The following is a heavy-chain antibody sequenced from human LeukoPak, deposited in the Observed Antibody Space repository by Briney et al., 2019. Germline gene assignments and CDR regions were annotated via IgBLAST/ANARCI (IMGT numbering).Heavy chain of an antibody. CDR3: ARGKGLLWFGELYYFDY. J-gene: IGHJ4*02. V-gene: IGHV1-18*01. Sequence: ASVKVSCKASGYTFTSYGISWVRQAPGQGLEWMGWISAYNGNTNYAQKLQGRVTMTTDTSTSTAYMELRSLRSDDTAVYYCARGKGLLWFGELYYFDYWGQGTLVTVSS. CDR1: GYTFTSYG. D-gene: IGHD3-10*01. CDR2: ISAYNGNT.